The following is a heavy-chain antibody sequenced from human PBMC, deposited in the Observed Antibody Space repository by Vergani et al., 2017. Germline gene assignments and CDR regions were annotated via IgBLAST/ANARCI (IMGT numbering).Heavy chain of an antibody. D-gene: IGHD3-10*01. CDR1: GFTFSSYA. Sequence: VQLVESGGGLVQPGGSLRLSCAASGFTFSSYAMSWVRQAPGKGLEWVSAISGSGGSTYYADSVKGRFTISRDNSKNTLYLQMNSLRAEDTAVYYCAKIVLGFYGSGSYVPYYYYYYMDVWGKGTTVTVSS. CDR3: AKIVLGFYGSGSYVPYYYYYYMDV. V-gene: IGHV3-23*04. CDR2: ISGSGGST. J-gene: IGHJ6*03.